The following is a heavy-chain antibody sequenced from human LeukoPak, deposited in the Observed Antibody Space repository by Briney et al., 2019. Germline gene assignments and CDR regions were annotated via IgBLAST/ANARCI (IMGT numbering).Heavy chain of an antibody. D-gene: IGHD6-19*01. J-gene: IGHJ5*02. CDR1: GFTFSSYE. Sequence: GGSLRLSCAASGFTFSSYEMNWVRQAPGKGLERVSYISSSGSTIYYADSVKGRFTISRDNAKNSLYLQMNSLRAEDTAVYYCARGLAVAGDGSWFDPWGQGTLVTVSS. CDR2: ISSSGSTI. CDR3: ARGLAVAGDGSWFDP. V-gene: IGHV3-48*03.